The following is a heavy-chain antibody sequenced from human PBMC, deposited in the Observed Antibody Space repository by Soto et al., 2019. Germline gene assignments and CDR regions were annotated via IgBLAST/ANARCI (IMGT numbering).Heavy chain of an antibody. V-gene: IGHV4-59*01. CDR2: IYYSGST. Sequence: SETLSLTCTVSGGSISSYYWSWIRQPPGKGLEWIGYIYYSGSTNYNPSLKSRVTISVDTSKNQFSLKLSSVTAADTAVYYCARDTNCSGGSCYSFDWFDPWGQGTLVTVSS. CDR1: GGSISSYY. D-gene: IGHD2-15*01. CDR3: ARDTNCSGGSCYSFDWFDP. J-gene: IGHJ5*02.